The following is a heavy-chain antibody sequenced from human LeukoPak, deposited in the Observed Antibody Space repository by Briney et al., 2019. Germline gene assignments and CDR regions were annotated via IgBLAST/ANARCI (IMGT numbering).Heavy chain of an antibody. D-gene: IGHD3-22*01. Sequence: SVKVSCKASGGTFSSYAISWVRQAPGQGLEWMGGIIPIFGTANYAQKFHGRVTMTTDESTSTAYMELSSLRSEDTAVYYCARARRYYYDSSGYYSFDYWGQGTLVTVSS. J-gene: IGHJ4*02. CDR1: GGTFSSYA. V-gene: IGHV1-69*05. CDR3: ARARRYYYDSSGYYSFDY. CDR2: IIPIFGTA.